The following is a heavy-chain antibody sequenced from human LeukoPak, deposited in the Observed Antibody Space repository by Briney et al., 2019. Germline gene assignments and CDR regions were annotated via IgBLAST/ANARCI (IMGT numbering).Heavy chain of an antibody. V-gene: IGHV3-21*01. CDR3: ARVGLYGDYYYYYMDV. CDR1: GFPFSTYS. CDR2: ISSTSSNE. D-gene: IGHD4-17*01. Sequence: GGSLRLSCAASGFPFSTYSMNWVRQAPGKGLEWVSSISSTSSNEYYADSVKGRFTISRDSAKNSLYLQMNSLRAEDTAVYYCARVGLYGDYYYYYMDVWGKGTTVTVSS. J-gene: IGHJ6*03.